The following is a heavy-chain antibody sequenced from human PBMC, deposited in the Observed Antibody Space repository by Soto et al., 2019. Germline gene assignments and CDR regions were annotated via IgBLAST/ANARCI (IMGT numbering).Heavy chain of an antibody. D-gene: IGHD3-16*01. Sequence: QVQLVQSGAEVKKPGASVKVSCKASGYTFTSYGISWVRQAPGQGLEWMGWISAYNGNTNYAQKLQGRVTMTTDTSTSPAYMELRSLRSDDTAVYYCARDFGGGEAFLRNWFDPWGQGTLVTVSS. V-gene: IGHV1-18*01. CDR2: ISAYNGNT. CDR1: GYTFTSYG. CDR3: ARDFGGGEAFLRNWFDP. J-gene: IGHJ5*02.